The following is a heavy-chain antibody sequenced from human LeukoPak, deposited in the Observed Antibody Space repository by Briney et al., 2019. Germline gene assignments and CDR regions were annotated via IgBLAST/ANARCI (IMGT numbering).Heavy chain of an antibody. CDR3: ARDKRGDYYDSSGYFDY. CDR1: GFTFSSYG. Sequence: PGGSLRLSCAASGFTFSSYGMHWVCQAPGKGLEWVAVIWYDGSNKYYADSVKGRFTISRDNSKNTLYLQMDSLRAEDTAVYYCARDKRGDYYDSSGYFDYWGQGTLVTVSS. D-gene: IGHD3-22*01. V-gene: IGHV3-33*01. J-gene: IGHJ4*02. CDR2: IWYDGSNK.